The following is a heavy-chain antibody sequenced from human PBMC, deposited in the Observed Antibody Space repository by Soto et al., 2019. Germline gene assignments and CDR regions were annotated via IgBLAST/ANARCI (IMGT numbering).Heavy chain of an antibody. CDR3: TRDIGGKGAY. J-gene: IGHJ4*02. V-gene: IGHV3-74*01. Sequence: EVQLVESGGGLVQPGGSLRLSCAASGFTFSSYWMHWVRQVPGKGLLWVSRIDEYGSTINYADSVRGRFTISRDNARNTLYLEMNSLGAEDTALYYCTRDIGGKGAYWGPGTLVTVSS. CDR2: IDEYGSTI. CDR1: GFTFSSYW. D-gene: IGHD3-10*01.